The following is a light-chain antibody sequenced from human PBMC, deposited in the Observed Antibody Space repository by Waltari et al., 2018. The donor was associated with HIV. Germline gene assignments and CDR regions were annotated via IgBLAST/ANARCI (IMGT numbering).Light chain of an antibody. CDR1: SGSIASNY. J-gene: IGLJ3*02. Sequence: NFMLTQPHSVSESPGKTVTIPCPRTSGSIASNYVQWYQQRPGSSPTTVIYEDNQRPSGVPDRFSGSIDSSSNSASLTISGLKTEDEADYYCQSYDSSNQGVFGGGTKLTVL. CDR3: QSYDSSNQGV. V-gene: IGLV6-57*01. CDR2: EDN.